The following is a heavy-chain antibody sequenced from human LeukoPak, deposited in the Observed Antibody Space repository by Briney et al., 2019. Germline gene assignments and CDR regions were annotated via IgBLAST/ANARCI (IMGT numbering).Heavy chain of an antibody. D-gene: IGHD3-10*01. CDR2: IRYDGSNK. Sequence: GGSLRLSCAASGFTFSSYGMHWVRQAPGKGLEWVAFIRYDGSNKYYADSVKGRFTISRDNSKNTLYLQMNSLRAEDTAVYYCAKLTGTPGVRGAITYFDYWGQGTLVTVSS. V-gene: IGHV3-30*02. J-gene: IGHJ4*02. CDR3: AKLTGTPGVRGAITYFDY. CDR1: GFTFSSYG.